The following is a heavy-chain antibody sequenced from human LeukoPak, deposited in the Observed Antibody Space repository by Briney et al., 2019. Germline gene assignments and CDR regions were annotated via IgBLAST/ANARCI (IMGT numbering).Heavy chain of an antibody. CDR3: AGVRITMVRGVPNWFDP. J-gene: IGHJ5*02. CDR2: INPNSGGT. V-gene: IGHV1-2*02. D-gene: IGHD3-10*01. CDR1: GYTFTSYY. Sequence: ASVKVSCKASGYTFTSYYMRWVRQAPGQGLEWMGWINPNSGGTNYAQKFQGRVTMTRDTSISTAYMELSRLRSDDTAVYYCAGVRITMVRGVPNWFDPWGQGTLVTVSS.